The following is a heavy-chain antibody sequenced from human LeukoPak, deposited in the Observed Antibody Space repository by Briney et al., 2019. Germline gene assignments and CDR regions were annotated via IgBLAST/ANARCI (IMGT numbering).Heavy chain of an antibody. D-gene: IGHD6-13*01. CDR2: INSDGSST. Sequence: GGSLRLSCAASGFTFSKHWMHWVRQAPGKGLVWVSRINSDGSSTTYADSVKGRFTISRDNAKNTLYLQMNSLKTEDTAVYYCTTESGIAAAEYFDYWGQGTLVTVSS. V-gene: IGHV3-74*01. CDR3: TTESGIAAAEYFDY. J-gene: IGHJ4*02. CDR1: GFTFSKHW.